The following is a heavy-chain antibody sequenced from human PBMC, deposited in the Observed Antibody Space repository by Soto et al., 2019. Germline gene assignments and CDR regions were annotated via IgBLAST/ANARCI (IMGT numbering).Heavy chain of an antibody. D-gene: IGHD6-19*01. J-gene: IGHJ4*02. CDR2: ISAYNGNT. CDR1: GYTFTSYG. CDR3: AVDHSGWFHY. Sequence: ASLKVSCKASGYTFTSYGISWVRQAPGQGLEWMGWISAYNGNTNYAQKLQGRVTMTTDTSTSTAHMELRSLRSDDTAVYYCAVDHSGWFHYWGQGTLVTVSS. V-gene: IGHV1-18*01.